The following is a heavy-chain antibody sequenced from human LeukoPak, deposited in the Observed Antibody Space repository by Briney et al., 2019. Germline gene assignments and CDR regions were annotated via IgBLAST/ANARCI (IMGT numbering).Heavy chain of an antibody. J-gene: IGHJ6*03. D-gene: IGHD6-19*01. CDR3: ARDSMASGWYYHNYYMDV. CDR2: INPNSGGT. CDR1: GYTFTSYD. Sequence: ASVKVSCKASGYTFTSYDINWVRQAPGQGLEWMGWINPNSGGTNYAQKFQGRVTMTRDTSISTAYMELSRLRSDDTAVYYCARDSMASGWYYHNYYMDVWGKGTTVTVSS. V-gene: IGHV1-2*02.